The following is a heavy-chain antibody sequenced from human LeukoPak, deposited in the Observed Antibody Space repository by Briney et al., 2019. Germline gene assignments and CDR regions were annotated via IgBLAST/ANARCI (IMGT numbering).Heavy chain of an antibody. CDR2: ISWNSGSI. J-gene: IGHJ4*02. CDR3: AKDRRYSSSWIGGGFDY. V-gene: IGHV3-9*01. D-gene: IGHD6-13*01. Sequence: PGGSLRLSCAASGFTFDDYAMHLVRQAPGKGLEWVSGISWNSGSIGYADSVKGRFTISRDNAKNSLYLQMNSLRAEDTALYYCAKDRRYSSSWIGGGFDYWGQGTLVTVSS. CDR1: GFTFDDYA.